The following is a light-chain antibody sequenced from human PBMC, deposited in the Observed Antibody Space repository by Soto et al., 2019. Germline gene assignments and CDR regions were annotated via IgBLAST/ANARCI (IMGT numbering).Light chain of an antibody. Sequence: EIMMTQSPATLSVSPGERATLSCRASQSVSNNLAWYQQKPGQAPRLLIYYASTRATGIPARFSGSGSGTEFTLTISSLQSEDFALYYCQQYDNWPPITFGQGTRLEIK. CDR3: QQYDNWPPIT. J-gene: IGKJ5*01. CDR1: QSVSNN. V-gene: IGKV3-15*01. CDR2: YAS.